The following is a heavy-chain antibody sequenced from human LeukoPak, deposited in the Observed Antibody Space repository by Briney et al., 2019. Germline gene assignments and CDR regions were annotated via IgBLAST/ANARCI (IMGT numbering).Heavy chain of an antibody. CDR2: IYYSGST. V-gene: IGHV4-59*01. CDR1: LDSISSYN. CDR3: ARENNYFDY. Sequence: PSETLSHSSALSLDSISSYNRRSVSGPPGKGLEWIGYIYYSGSTNYNPSLKSRVTISVDTSKNQFSLKLNSVTAADTAVYYCARENNYFDYWGQGTLVTVSS. J-gene: IGHJ4*02.